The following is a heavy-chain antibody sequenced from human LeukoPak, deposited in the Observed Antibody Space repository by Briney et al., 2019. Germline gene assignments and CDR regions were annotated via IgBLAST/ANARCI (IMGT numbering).Heavy chain of an antibody. D-gene: IGHD3-10*01. Sequence: SETLSLTCAVSGYSISSGYYWGWIRQPPGKGLEWIGSIYHSGSTHYNPSLKSRVTISVDTSKNQFSLKLNSVTAADTAVYYCARTGLYGSGSSDYWGQGTLVTVSS. CDR2: IYHSGST. V-gene: IGHV4-38-2*01. CDR1: GYSISSGYY. CDR3: ARTGLYGSGSSDY. J-gene: IGHJ4*02.